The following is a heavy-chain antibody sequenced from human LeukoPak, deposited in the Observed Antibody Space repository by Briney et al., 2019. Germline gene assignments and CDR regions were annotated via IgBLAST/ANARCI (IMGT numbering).Heavy chain of an antibody. Sequence: QPGGSLRLSCEVSGFTFSAYAMSWVRQAPGKGLEWVSGISGSGEKTYYADSVKGRFTISRDNSENTLFLQMNSLRAEDTAVYYCARDRPNYYDSSGHYYRRGGDYWGQGTLVTVSS. D-gene: IGHD3-22*01. CDR1: GFTFSAYA. CDR3: ARDRPNYYDSSGHYYRRGGDY. V-gene: IGHV3-23*01. J-gene: IGHJ4*02. CDR2: ISGSGEKT.